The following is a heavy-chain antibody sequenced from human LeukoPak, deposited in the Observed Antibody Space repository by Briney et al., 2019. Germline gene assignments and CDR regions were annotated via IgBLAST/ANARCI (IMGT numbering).Heavy chain of an antibody. D-gene: IGHD3-22*01. CDR1: GMTFSNYG. V-gene: IGHV3-23*01. J-gene: IGHJ4*02. Sequence: GGSLRLSCAASGMTFSNYGMSWVRQAPGKGLEWVSAISGSGARTYYADSVKGRFTISRDNSKNTLYVQMNSLRAEDTAVYYCAKLHYDSSGYPFWGQGTLVTVSS. CDR3: AKLHYDSSGYPF. CDR2: ISGSGART.